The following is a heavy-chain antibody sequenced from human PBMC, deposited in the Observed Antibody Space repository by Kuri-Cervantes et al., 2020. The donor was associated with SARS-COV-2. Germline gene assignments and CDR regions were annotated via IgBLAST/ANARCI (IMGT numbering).Heavy chain of an antibody. CDR3: ARHGAVRTQFDPFDI. V-gene: IGHV5-51*01. J-gene: IGHJ3*02. D-gene: IGHD3-16*01. CDR2: NWPGDSNI. Sequence: ESLKISCKGSGYSFTKHWIGWVRQMPGKGLEWMGINWPGDSNIRDTPSFQDQVTISVDTSISTAYLQWSSLKASDTAMYYCARHGAVRTQFDPFDIWGQGTMVTVSS. CDR1: GYSFTKHW.